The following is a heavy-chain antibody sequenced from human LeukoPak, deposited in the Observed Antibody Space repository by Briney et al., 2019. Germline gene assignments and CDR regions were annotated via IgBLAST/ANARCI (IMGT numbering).Heavy chain of an antibody. J-gene: IGHJ5*02. V-gene: IGHV6-1*01. CDR2: TYYRSKWYN. Sequence: SQTLSLTCAISGDTVSIDSVAWNWISQSASSGLEWLGRTYYRSKWYNDYVVSVKSRITINPDTSKNQFSLQLNSVTPEDTAVYYCARGISIRSFDPWGQGTLVTVSS. CDR1: GDTVSIDSVA. CDR3: ARGISIRSFDP. D-gene: IGHD3-3*02.